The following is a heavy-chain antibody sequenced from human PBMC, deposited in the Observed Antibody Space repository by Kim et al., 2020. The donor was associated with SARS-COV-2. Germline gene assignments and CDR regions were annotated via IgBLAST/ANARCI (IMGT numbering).Heavy chain of an antibody. CDR1: GFTFSSYW. V-gene: IGHV3-7*04. D-gene: IGHD5-12*01. CDR2: IKKDGSLK. J-gene: IGHJ4*02. Sequence: GGSLRLSCAASGFTFSSYWMSWVRQAPGKGLEWVASIKKDGSLKDYVDSVKGRFTISRDNAKNSLSLLMNSLRPEDTAVYFCARGWMPGYWGQGTLVTVSS. CDR3: ARGWMPGY.